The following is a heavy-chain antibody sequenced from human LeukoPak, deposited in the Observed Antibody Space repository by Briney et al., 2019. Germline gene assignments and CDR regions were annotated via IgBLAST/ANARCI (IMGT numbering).Heavy chain of an antibody. Sequence: SVKVSCKASGGTFSSYAISWVRQAPGQGLEWMGGIIPIFGTANYAQKFQGRVTITADESTSTAYMELSSLRSEDTAVYYCARVLFSSGYYYGNAFDIWGQGTMVTVSS. J-gene: IGHJ3*02. CDR2: IIPIFGTA. CDR1: GGTFSSYA. D-gene: IGHD3-22*01. V-gene: IGHV1-69*13. CDR3: ARVLFSSGYYYGNAFDI.